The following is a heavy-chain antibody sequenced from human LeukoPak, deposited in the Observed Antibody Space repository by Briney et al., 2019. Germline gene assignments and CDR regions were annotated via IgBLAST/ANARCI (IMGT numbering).Heavy chain of an antibody. CDR1: GFTFSSYA. J-gene: IGHJ3*02. CDR2: ISYDGSNK. V-gene: IGHV3-30-3*01. D-gene: IGHD3-9*01. Sequence: GGSLRLSCAASGFTFSSYAMHWVRQAPGKGLEWVAVISYDGSNKYYADSVKGRFTISRDNSKNTLYLQMNSLRAEDTAVYYCARALRYFYDAFDIWGQGTMVTVSS. CDR3: ARALRYFYDAFDI.